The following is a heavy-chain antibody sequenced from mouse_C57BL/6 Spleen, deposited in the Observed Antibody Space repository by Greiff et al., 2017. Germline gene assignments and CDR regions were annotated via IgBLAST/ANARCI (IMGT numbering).Heavy chain of an antibody. Sequence: QVQLQQSGPELVKPGASVKISCKASGYAFSSSWMNWVEQRPGKGLEWIGRIYPGDGDTNYNGKFKGKATLTADKSSSTAYMQLSSLTSEDSAVYFCARSLTAQAPFAYWGQGTLVTVSA. D-gene: IGHD3-2*02. CDR1: GYAFSSSW. V-gene: IGHV1-82*01. CDR3: ARSLTAQAPFAY. J-gene: IGHJ3*01. CDR2: IYPGDGDT.